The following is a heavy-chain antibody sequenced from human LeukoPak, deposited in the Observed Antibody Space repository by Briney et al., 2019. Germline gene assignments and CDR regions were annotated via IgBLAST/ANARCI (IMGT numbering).Heavy chain of an antibody. Sequence: GGSLRLSCAASGFTVSSNYMSWVRQAPGKWLEWVSVIYSGGSTYYADAVKGRFTIYRDNSKNTLYLQMNSLRAEDTAVYYCAREQRYYYDSSGTPAWGQGTLVTVSS. CDR3: AREQRYYYDSSGTPA. CDR1: GFTVSSNY. J-gene: IGHJ5*02. CDR2: IYSGGST. D-gene: IGHD3-22*01. V-gene: IGHV3-53*01.